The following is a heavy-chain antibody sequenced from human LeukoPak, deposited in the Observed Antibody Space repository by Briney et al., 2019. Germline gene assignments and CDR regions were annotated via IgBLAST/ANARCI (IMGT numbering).Heavy chain of an antibody. CDR1: GYGFTSYW. Sequence: GESLEISCKGSGYGFTSYWIGWVRQMPGKGLEWMGIIYPGDSDTRYSPSFQGQVTISADKSISTAYLQWSSLKASDTAMYYCARQGESVGATKGFDYWGQGTLVTVSS. CDR2: IYPGDSDT. D-gene: IGHD1-26*01. J-gene: IGHJ4*02. V-gene: IGHV5-51*01. CDR3: ARQGESVGATKGFDY.